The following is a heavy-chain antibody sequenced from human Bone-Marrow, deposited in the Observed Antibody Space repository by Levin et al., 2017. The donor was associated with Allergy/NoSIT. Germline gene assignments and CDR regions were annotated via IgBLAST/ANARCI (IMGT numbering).Heavy chain of an antibody. CDR2: INHSGST. V-gene: IGHV4-34*01. J-gene: IGHJ4*02. D-gene: IGHD3-10*01. CDR1: GGSFSDYY. CDR3: ARDRATYGSESYYGY. Sequence: PSETLSLTCAVYGGSFSDYYWSWIRQSPGKGLEWIGDINHSGSTNYNPSLKSRVTMSVDTSKNQFSLKLSPVTAADTAVYYCARDRATYGSESYYGYWGQGMLVTVAS.